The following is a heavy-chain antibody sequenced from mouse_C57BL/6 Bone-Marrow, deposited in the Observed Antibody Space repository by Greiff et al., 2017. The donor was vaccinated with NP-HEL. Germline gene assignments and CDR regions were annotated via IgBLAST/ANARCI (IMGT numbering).Heavy chain of an antibody. CDR3: AGPPYY. CDR2: IYPGSGNT. J-gene: IGHJ4*01. Sequence: LVESGPELVKPGASVKISCKASGYSFTSYYIHWVKQRPGQGLEWIGWIYPGSGNTKYNEKFKGKATLTADTSASTAYMQLSSLTSEDSAVYYCAGPPYYWGQGTSVTVSS. V-gene: IGHV1-66*01. CDR1: GYSFTSYY.